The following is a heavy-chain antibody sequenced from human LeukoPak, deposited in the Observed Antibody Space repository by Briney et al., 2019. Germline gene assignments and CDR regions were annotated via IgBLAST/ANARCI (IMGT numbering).Heavy chain of an antibody. D-gene: IGHD1-26*01. CDR1: GFTFDDYA. Sequence: GGSLRLSCAASGFTFDDYAMHWVRQAPGKGLEWVSLISGDSTYYADSVKGRFTISRDNSKNSLYLQMNSLRTEDTALYYCAKSRATDFDNWGQGTLVTVSS. CDR2: ISGDST. V-gene: IGHV3-43*02. J-gene: IGHJ4*02. CDR3: AKSRATDFDN.